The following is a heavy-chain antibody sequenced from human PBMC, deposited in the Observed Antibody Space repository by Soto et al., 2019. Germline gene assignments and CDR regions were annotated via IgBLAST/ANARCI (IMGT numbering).Heavy chain of an antibody. CDR1: GFTFSNFG. Sequence: PGGSLRLSCEASGFTFSNFGMNWVRQAPGKGLEWVARVWYDGSSKYYVDSVKGRFTISRDNSKETVYLQMNSLRAEDTGVYYCAGALDSKYGGMDVWGQGTTVTVSS. D-gene: IGHD2-8*01. CDR3: AGALDSKYGGMDV. J-gene: IGHJ6*02. V-gene: IGHV3-33*01. CDR2: VWYDGSSK.